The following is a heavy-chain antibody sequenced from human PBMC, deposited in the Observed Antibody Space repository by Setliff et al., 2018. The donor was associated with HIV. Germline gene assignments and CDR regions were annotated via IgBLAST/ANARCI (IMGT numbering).Heavy chain of an antibody. Sequence: ASVKVSCKTSGGTFSSYAVSWVRQAPGQGLEWMGIINPSAVTSYGQKFQGRLTVTRDTSTSTVYMDLSSLTSEDTAVYYCERDFEGMSAIDGFEDWGQETLVTVSS. CDR2: INPSAVT. J-gene: IGHJ5*01. CDR3: ERDFEGMSAIDGFED. D-gene: IGHD3-9*01. V-gene: IGHV1-46*01. CDR1: GGTFSSYA.